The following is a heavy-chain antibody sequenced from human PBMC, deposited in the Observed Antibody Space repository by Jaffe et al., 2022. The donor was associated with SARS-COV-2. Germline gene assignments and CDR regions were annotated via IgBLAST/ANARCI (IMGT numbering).Heavy chain of an antibody. J-gene: IGHJ4*02. CDR1: GYTFTGYY. CDR3: ARGTLYSNYPPHFDY. CDR2: INPNSGGT. D-gene: IGHD4-4*01. V-gene: IGHV1-2*02. Sequence: QVQLVQSGAEVKKPGASVKVSCKASGYTFTGYYMHWVRQAPGQGLEWMGWINPNSGGTNYAQKFQGRVTMTRDTSISTAYMELSRLRSDDTAVYYCARGTLYSNYPPHFDYWGQGTLVTVSS.